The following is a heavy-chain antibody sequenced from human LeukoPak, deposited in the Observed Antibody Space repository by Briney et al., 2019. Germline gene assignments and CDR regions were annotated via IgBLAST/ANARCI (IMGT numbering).Heavy chain of an antibody. CDR2: IYSGGST. Sequence: PGGSLRLSCAASGFTVSSNYMSWVRPAPGKGREWVSVIYSGGSTYDADSVKGRFTISRDNSKNTLYLQMNSLRAEDTAVYYCARDLPSINWGQGTLVTVSS. CDR3: ARDLPSIN. J-gene: IGHJ4*02. V-gene: IGHV3-66*02. CDR1: GFTVSSNY. D-gene: IGHD5/OR15-5a*01.